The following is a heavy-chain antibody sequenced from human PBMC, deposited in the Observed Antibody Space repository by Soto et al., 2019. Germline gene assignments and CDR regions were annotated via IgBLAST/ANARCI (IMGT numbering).Heavy chain of an antibody. CDR2: ISYDGSNK. Sequence: QVQLVESGGGVVQPGRSLRLSCAASGFTFSSYAMHCVRQAPGEGLEWVAVISYDGSNKYYADSVKGRFTNARDNSKYALYLQLNSLRAEDTAVYYCARDSPDSVVLMVCYFDYWGQGTLVTFSS. CDR1: GFTFSSYA. V-gene: IGHV3-30-3*01. J-gene: IGHJ4*02. D-gene: IGHD2-8*01. CDR3: ARDSPDSVVLMVCYFDY.